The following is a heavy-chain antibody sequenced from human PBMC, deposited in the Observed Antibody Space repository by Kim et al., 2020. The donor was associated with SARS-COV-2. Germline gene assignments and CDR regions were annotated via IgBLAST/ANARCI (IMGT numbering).Heavy chain of an antibody. CDR1: GFTLSSYY. Sequence: GGSLRLSCAASGFTLSSYYISWVRQAPGMGLQWVASMRYIVGRKYYADSVKGRFTLSRDNSKTTLFLKMNNLRAEDTAVYYCAKYGEERCRGGACFGNMDVWGKGHTVPVS. V-gene: IGHV3-23*01. CDR2: MRYIVGRK. J-gene: IGHJ6*03. D-gene: IGHD2-8*02. CDR3: AKYGEERCRGGACFGNMDV.